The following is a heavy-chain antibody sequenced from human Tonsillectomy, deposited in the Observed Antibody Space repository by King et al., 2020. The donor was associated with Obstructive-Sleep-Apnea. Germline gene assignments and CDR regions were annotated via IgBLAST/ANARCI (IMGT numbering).Heavy chain of an antibody. Sequence: QLQESGPGLVKPSETLSLTCTVYGGSISIYYLSWIRQPAGKGLEWIGRIYTSGSTNYNPSLKSRVTMSVDTAKNQFSLKLSSVTAADTAVYYCARDSGDYYYDSSGCFDYWGQGTLVTVSS. CDR2: IYTSGST. V-gene: IGHV4-4*07. CDR3: ARDSGDYYYDSSGCFDY. CDR1: GGSISIYY. J-gene: IGHJ4*02. D-gene: IGHD3-22*01.